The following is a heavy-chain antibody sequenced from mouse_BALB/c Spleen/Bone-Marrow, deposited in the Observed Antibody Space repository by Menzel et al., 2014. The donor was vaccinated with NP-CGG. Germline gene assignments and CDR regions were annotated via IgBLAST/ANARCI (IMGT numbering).Heavy chain of an antibody. CDR2: IDPETGGT. Sequence: QVQLQQSGAELVRPGASVTLSCKASGYTFTDYEMHWVKQTPVHGLEWIGAIDPETGGTAYNQKFKGKATLTADKSSSTDYMELRSLTSEDSAVYYCRAYYRYDGYAMDYWGQGTSVAVSS. V-gene: IGHV1-15*01. CDR1: GYTFTDYE. CDR3: RAYYRYDGYAMDY. D-gene: IGHD2-14*01. J-gene: IGHJ4*01.